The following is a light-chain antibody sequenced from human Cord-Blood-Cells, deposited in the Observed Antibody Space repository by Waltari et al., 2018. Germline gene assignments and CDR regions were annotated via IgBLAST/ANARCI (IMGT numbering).Light chain of an antibody. CDR1: KLGDKY. J-gene: IGLJ1*01. CDR2: QDS. V-gene: IGLV3-1*01. CDR3: QAWDSSTASYV. Sequence: SYELTQPPSVSVSPGQTASITCSGDKLGDKYACWYQQKPGQSPVLVIYQDSKRPSGMPVRFSGSNSGNTATLTISGTQAMDEADYYCQAWDSSTASYVFGTGTKVTVL.